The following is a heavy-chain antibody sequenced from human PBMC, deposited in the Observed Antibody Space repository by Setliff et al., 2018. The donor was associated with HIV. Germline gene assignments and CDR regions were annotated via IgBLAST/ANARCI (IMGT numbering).Heavy chain of an antibody. J-gene: IGHJ5*02. CDR2: IYSSGST. Sequence: ETLSLTCTVSGGSISSYYWSWIRQPPGKGLEWLGHIYSSGSTNYDPSLKSRVTISVDTSKNQFSLKLASVTAADTAVYFCARRSDWFDPWGQGTLVTVSS. V-gene: IGHV4-4*09. CDR3: ARRSDWFDP. CDR1: GGSISSYY.